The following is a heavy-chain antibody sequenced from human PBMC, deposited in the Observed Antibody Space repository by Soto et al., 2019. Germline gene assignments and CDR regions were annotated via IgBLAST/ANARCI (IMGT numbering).Heavy chain of an antibody. CDR2: INPNSGNI. CDR3: ERGRASGSYYLLDY. Sequence: ASVKVSFKASGNTFTSYDINWVRQATGHGLEWMGWINPNSGNIVYAQKFQGRVTMTRDTAIRTAYMEVSRLRTGVTAVYYCERGRASGSYYLLDYWGQGTLVTVPQ. J-gene: IGHJ4*02. D-gene: IGHD3-10*01. CDR1: GNTFTSYD. V-gene: IGHV1-8*01.